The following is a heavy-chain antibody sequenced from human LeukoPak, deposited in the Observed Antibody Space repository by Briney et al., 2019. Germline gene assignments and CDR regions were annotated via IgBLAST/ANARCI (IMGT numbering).Heavy chain of an antibody. J-gene: IGHJ4*02. CDR2: VYFSEYT. D-gene: IGHD6-6*01. V-gene: IGHV4-39*01. Sequence: PLETLSLTCPVSGGSITSNSHNWGWIRQPPGKGLEWIGSVYFSEYTYDNPSLKSRVTMSVDTSKNQFSLKLSSVTAVDTAVYYCARGLAARLFDYWGQGTLVTVSS. CDR3: ARGLAARLFDY. CDR1: GGSITSNSHN.